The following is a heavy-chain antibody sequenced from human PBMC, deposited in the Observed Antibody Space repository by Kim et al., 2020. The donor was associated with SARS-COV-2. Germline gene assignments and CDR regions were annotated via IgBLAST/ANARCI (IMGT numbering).Heavy chain of an antibody. CDR1: GYTFTNYK. Sequence: ASVKVSCKASGYTFTNYKVHWVRQAPGQGLEWMGILTPIDGATTYAQKFQGRVTLTRDTSTSTVYMELSSLGSGDTAVYYCARDTTKWSFDYWGQRTLVTVSS. J-gene: IGHJ4*02. D-gene: IGHD1-26*01. CDR2: LTPIDGAT. CDR3: ARDTTKWSFDY. V-gene: IGHV1-46*01.